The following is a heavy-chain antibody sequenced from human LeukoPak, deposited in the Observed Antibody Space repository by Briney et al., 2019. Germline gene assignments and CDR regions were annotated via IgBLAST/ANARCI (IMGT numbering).Heavy chain of an antibody. CDR2: ISTEIGNT. J-gene: IGHJ4*02. CDR3: ARDRYGYCGGGSCFLFDY. D-gene: IGHD2-15*01. V-gene: IGHV1-18*04. CDR1: GYSLHDFG. Sequence: GASVKVSCKASGYSLHDFGISWARQAPGQGLEWMGWISTEIGNTNYAQRPQGRVTMTRDTSTSTVYMELTSLTPDDTAVYYCARDRYGYCGGGSCFLFDYWGQGTLVTVSS.